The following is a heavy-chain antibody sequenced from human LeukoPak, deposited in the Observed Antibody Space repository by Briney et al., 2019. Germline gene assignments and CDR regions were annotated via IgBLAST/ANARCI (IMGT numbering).Heavy chain of an antibody. Sequence: GASVKVSCKASGYTFTVYYMHWVRQAPGQGLEWMGWINPNSGGTNYAQKFQGRVTMTRDTSISTAYMELSRLRSDDTAVYYCARVADSSSWYSRYFQHWGQGTLVTVSS. D-gene: IGHD6-13*01. CDR1: GYTFTVYY. CDR2: INPNSGGT. CDR3: ARVADSSSWYSRYFQH. V-gene: IGHV1-2*02. J-gene: IGHJ1*01.